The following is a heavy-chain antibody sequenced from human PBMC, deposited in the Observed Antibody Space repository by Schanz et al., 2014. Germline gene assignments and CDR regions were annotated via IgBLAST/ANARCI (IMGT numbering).Heavy chain of an antibody. Sequence: VQLVESGGSVVQPGRSLRLSCAGSGFISDYGMHWVRQAPGRGLEWVSAISGRGGRTYYADSVKGRFTISRDNSKNTLYLQMNSLRAEDTAVYFCARDGGRDGYNLAFDVWGQGTLVTVSS. V-gene: IGHV3-23*04. CDR1: GFISDYG. CDR3: ARDGGRDGYNLAFDV. J-gene: IGHJ3*01. D-gene: IGHD5-12*01. CDR2: ISGRGGRT.